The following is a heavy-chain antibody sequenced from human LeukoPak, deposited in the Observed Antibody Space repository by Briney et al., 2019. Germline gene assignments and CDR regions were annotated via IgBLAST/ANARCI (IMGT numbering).Heavy chain of an antibody. V-gene: IGHV4-34*01. CDR2: INHSGST. D-gene: IGHD4-17*01. J-gene: IGHJ5*02. CDR1: GGSFSGYY. Sequence: PSETLSLTCAVYGGSFSGYYWSWIRQPPGKGLEWIGEINHSGSTNYNPSLKSRVTISVDTSKNQFSLKLSSVTAADTAVYYCARMERYGDYVRWFDPWGQGTLVTVSS. CDR3: ARMERYGDYVRWFDP.